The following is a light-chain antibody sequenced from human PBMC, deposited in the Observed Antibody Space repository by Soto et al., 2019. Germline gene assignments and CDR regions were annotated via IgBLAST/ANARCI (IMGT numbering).Light chain of an antibody. J-gene: IGKJ1*01. CDR2: GAS. Sequence: EIVLTQSPGTLSLSPGERATLSCRASQSVSSSYLAWYQQKPGQAPRLLIYGASSRATGIPDRFSGSGSGTDFTLTISRLEPEDFAVYYCQQYGSLWTFGQWNKVEIK. CDR1: QSVSSSY. CDR3: QQYGSLWT. V-gene: IGKV3-20*01.